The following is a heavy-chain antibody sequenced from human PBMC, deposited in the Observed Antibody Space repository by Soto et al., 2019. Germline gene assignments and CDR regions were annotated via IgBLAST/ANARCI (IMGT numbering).Heavy chain of an antibody. CDR2: IYYSGST. CDR1: GGSISSYY. CDR3: ARFGYCSSTSCYDWFDP. Sequence: SETLSLTCTVSGGSISSYYWSWIRQPPGKGLEWIGYIYYSGSTNYNPSLKSRVTISVDTSKNQFSLKLSSVTAADTAVYYCARFGYCSSTSCYDWFDPWGPGTLVTVSS. J-gene: IGHJ5*02. D-gene: IGHD2-2*01. V-gene: IGHV4-59*01.